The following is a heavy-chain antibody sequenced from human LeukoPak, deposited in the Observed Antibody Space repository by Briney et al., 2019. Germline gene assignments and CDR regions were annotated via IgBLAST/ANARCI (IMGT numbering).Heavy chain of an antibody. CDR3: ARDGDRYHFDY. D-gene: IGHD3-16*02. J-gene: IGHJ4*02. CDR2: IYHSGST. V-gene: IGHV4-38-2*02. Sequence: SETLSLTCTVSGYSISSGYYWGWIRQPPGKGLEWIGNIYHSGSTYYNPSLKSRVTISVDTSKSQFSLKLSSVTAADTAVYYCARDGDRYHFDYWGQGTLVTVSS. CDR1: GYSISSGYY.